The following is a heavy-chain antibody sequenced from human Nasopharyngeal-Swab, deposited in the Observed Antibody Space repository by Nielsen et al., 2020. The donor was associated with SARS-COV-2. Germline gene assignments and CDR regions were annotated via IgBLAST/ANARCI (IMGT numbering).Heavy chain of an antibody. CDR2: IYYSGST. V-gene: IGHV4-30-4*01. D-gene: IGHD5-18*01. Sequence: WIRQPPGKGLEWIGYIYYSGSTYYNPSLKSRVTISVDTSKNQFSLKLSSVTAADTAMYYCARNPTAQGHGHYYYYMDVWGKGTTVTVSS. J-gene: IGHJ6*03. CDR3: ARNPTAQGHGHYYYYMDV.